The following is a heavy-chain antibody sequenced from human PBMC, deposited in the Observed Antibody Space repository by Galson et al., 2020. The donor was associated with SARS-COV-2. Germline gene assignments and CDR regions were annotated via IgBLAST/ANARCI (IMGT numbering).Heavy chain of an antibody. D-gene: IGHD3-16*01. J-gene: IGHJ5*02. CDR1: GYTLTELS. CDR2: FDPEDGET. V-gene: IGHV1-24*01. CDR3: ATNPSMITSAWFDP. Sequence: ASVNVSCKVSGYTLTELSMHWVRPPPGKGLAWMGRFDPEDGETINAHKFQGRVTMTEDTSTDTAYMALSSLTSEDTSVHYCATNPSMITSAWFDPWGQGTLVTVSS.